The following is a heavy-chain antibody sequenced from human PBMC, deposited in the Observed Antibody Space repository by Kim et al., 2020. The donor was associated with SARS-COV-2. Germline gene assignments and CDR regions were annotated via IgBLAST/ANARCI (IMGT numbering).Heavy chain of an antibody. J-gene: IGHJ6*02. CDR2: IYSGGST. CDR1: GFTVSSNY. V-gene: IGHV3-53*01. D-gene: IGHD3-10*01. CDR3: ARSHITMVLGVIYYYYGMDV. Sequence: GGFLRLSCAASGFTVSSNYMSWVRQAPGKGLEWVSVIYSGGSTYYADSVKVRFTISRDNSKNTLYLQMNSLRAEDTAVYYCARSHITMVLGVIYYYYGMDVWGQGTRVTVS.